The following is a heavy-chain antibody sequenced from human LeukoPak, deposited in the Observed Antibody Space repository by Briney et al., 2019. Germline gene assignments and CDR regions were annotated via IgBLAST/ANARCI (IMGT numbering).Heavy chain of an antibody. Sequence: GGSLRLSCAASGFTFSRFGMHWVRQAPGKGLEWVAVIRDDGSRAYYADSLKGRFTVSRDNSESTLFLQMNSLRPEDTAVYYFAKKLVPYIGSGYGLAVWGQGTTVTVSS. CDR2: IRDDGSRA. CDR3: AKKLVPYIGSGYGLAV. CDR1: GFTFSRFG. D-gene: IGHD3-10*01. V-gene: IGHV3-30*18. J-gene: IGHJ6*02.